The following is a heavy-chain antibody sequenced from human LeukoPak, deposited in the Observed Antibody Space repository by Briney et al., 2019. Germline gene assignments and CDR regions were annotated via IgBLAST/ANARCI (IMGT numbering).Heavy chain of an antibody. CDR1: GVSITSYY. Sequence: SETLSLTCSISGVSITSYYWSWVRQPAGKGLEWVGRIYNSGGTSYNPSLGSRVAMSLDTSKNEFSLKLMSVAAADTAVYYCARDCGPSCSTQDAFDIWGQGRMVTVAS. CDR2: IYNSGGT. J-gene: IGHJ3*02. D-gene: IGHD2-21*01. CDR3: ARDCGPSCSTQDAFDI. V-gene: IGHV4-4*07.